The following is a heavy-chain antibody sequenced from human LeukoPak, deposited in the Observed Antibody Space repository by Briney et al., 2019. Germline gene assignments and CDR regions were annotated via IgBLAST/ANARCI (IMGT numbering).Heavy chain of an antibody. CDR3: AKVESYYDFWSGKYYFDH. CDR1: GFTFSSYS. CDR2: ISSSSSYI. J-gene: IGHJ4*02. V-gene: IGHV3-21*04. D-gene: IGHD3-3*01. Sequence: PGGSLRLSCAASGFTFSSYSMNWVRQAPGKGLEWVSSISSSSSYIYYADSVKGRFTISRDNAKNSLYLQMNSLRAEDTAVFYCAKVESYYDFWSGKYYFDHWGQGTLVTVSS.